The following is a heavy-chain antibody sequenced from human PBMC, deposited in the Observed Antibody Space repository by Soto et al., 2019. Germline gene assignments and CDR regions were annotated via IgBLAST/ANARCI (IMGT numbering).Heavy chain of an antibody. V-gene: IGHV4-39*07. J-gene: IGHJ6*02. CDR2: IDYTGRT. D-gene: IGHD7-27*01. CDR1: GDSIRTSAYY. CDR3: AREWGLLPYYVMNV. Sequence: SETLSLTCTVSGDSIRTSAYYWGWIRQPPGKGLEWIGSIDYTGRTKYNPSLQSRVTISVDTSKNDFSLNLSSVTAADTAVYFCAREWGLLPYYVMNVWGHGTAVTVSS.